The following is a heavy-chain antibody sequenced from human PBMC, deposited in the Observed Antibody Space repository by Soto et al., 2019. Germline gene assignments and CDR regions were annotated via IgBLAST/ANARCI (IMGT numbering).Heavy chain of an antibody. D-gene: IGHD3-10*01. CDR3: ARAVDALARVSIRGVDY. V-gene: IGHV4-34*01. CDR1: GGAFNGYY. J-gene: IGHJ4*02. Sequence: QVHLQQWGAGLLKPSETLSLTCAVNGGAFNGYYWTWIRQSPGKGLQWIGEINHRGTVDYNPSLKSQVTLSMDTSKKQFSLTQTSVTAADTAVYDCARAVDALARVSIRGVDYWGQGTLVTVSS. CDR2: INHRGTV.